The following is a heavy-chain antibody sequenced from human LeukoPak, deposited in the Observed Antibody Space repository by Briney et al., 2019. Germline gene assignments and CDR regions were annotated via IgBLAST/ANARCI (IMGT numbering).Heavy chain of an antibody. V-gene: IGHV3-74*01. CDR1: GFTFSSYW. CDR3: ARDQGGILTGYYTEFDY. Sequence: GGSLRLSCAASGFTFSSYWMHWVRQAPGKGLVWVSRINSDGSSTSYADSVKGRFTISRDNAKNTLYLQMNSLRAEDTAVYYCARDQGGILTGYYTEFDYWGQGTLVTVSP. D-gene: IGHD3-9*01. CDR2: INSDGSST. J-gene: IGHJ4*02.